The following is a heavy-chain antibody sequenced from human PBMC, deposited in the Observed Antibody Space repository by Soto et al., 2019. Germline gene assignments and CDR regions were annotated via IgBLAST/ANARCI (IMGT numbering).Heavy chain of an antibody. D-gene: IGHD3-3*01. CDR1: GFTFGDYA. CDR3: TRDSAYYDFWSGYYTPSGMDV. Sequence: GGSLRLSRTASGFTFGDYAMSWVRQAPGKGLEWVGFIRSKAYGGTTGYAASVKGRFTISRDDSKSIAYLQMNSLKTEDTAVYYCTRDSAYYDFWSGYYTPSGMDVWGQGTTVTVSS. J-gene: IGHJ6*02. V-gene: IGHV3-49*04. CDR2: IRSKAYGGTT.